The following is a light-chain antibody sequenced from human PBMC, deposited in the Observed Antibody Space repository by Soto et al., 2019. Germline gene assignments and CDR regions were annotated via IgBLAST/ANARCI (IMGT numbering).Light chain of an antibody. J-gene: IGKJ4*01. CDR2: AAS. CDR1: QSISSY. V-gene: IGKV1-39*01. Sequence: DIQMTQSPSSLSASVGYRVTITCRASQSISSYLNWYQQKPGKAPKLLIYAASSLQSGVPSRFSGSGSGTDFTLTISSLQPEDFATYYCQQSYSTPRTFGGGTKGDIK. CDR3: QQSYSTPRT.